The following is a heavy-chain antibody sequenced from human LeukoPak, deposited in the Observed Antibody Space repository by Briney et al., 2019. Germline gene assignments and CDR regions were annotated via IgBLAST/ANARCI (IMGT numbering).Heavy chain of an antibody. Sequence: GGSLRLSCAASGFTFSSYSMNWVRQAPGKGLEWVSFISSSRSYIYYADPVKGRFTISRDNAKNSLYLQMNSLRAEDTAVYYCARFIAAPYYFDYWGRGTLVTVSS. CDR2: ISSSRSYI. CDR1: GFTFSSYS. V-gene: IGHV3-21*01. D-gene: IGHD6-13*01. J-gene: IGHJ4*02. CDR3: ARFIAAPYYFDY.